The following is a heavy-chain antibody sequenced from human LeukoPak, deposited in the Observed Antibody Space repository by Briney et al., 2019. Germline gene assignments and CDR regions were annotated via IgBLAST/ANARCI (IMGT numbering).Heavy chain of an antibody. V-gene: IGHV3-7*04. CDR1: RFTFSSYW. D-gene: IGHD6-19*01. CDR3: ARVRVAGTNYFDS. CDR2: INYDGSEK. Sequence: GGSLRLSCAASRFTFSSYWMSWVRQAPGKGLEWVANINYDGSEKYYIDSVKGRFTISRDNAKNSLYLQMNSLRAEDTAVYYCARVRVAGTNYFDSWGQGTLVTVSA. J-gene: IGHJ4*02.